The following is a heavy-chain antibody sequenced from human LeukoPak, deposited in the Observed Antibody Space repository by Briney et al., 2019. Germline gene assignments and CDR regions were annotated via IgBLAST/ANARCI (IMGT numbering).Heavy chain of an antibody. CDR3: ARETKDIYSPSWGLYDTYYYIDA. Sequence: SQTLSLTCTVSSGSMNSGLYYWTWIRQPAGKGLEWIVRIANSGSTTYNPSLMSRGTITVNTSKNSFSLKVTSVAAADTAVYYCARETKDIYSPSWGLYDTYYYIDAWGSGTTVTVSS. V-gene: IGHV4-61*02. D-gene: IGHD5/OR15-5a*01. CDR2: IANSGST. J-gene: IGHJ6*03. CDR1: SGSMNSGLYY.